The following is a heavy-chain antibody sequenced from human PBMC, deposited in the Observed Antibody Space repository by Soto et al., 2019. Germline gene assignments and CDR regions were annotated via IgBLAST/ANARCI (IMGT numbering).Heavy chain of an antibody. CDR1: GFTFSDYY. CDR3: ARALAASCTVSARGGPTARC. Sequence: GGSLRLSCAASGFTFSDYYMNWIRQAPGKGLEWVSYISSSSGFTDYADSVKGRFTISRDNAKSSLYLQMNSLRAEDTAVYYCARALAASCTVSARGGPTARCWGQGTLVTVSS. D-gene: IGHD6-13*01. J-gene: IGHJ4*02. V-gene: IGHV3-11*06. CDR2: ISSSSGFT.